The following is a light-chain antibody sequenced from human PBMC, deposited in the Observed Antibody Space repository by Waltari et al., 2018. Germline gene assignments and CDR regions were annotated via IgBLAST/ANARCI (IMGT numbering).Light chain of an antibody. V-gene: IGKV2-28*01. Sequence: DIVLTQSPLSLPVTPGEPASISCYSSQSLLHSDGYNYLDWYLQKPGQAPQLLIYLGSNRASGVPDRVSASGSGTDFTLKISRVEAEDVGVYYCMQALQTPWTFGQGTKVEIK. J-gene: IGKJ1*01. CDR2: LGS. CDR3: MQALQTPWT. CDR1: QSLLHSDGYNY.